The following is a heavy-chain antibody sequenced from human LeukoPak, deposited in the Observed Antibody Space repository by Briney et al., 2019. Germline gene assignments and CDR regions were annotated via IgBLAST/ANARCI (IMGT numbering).Heavy chain of an antibody. J-gene: IGHJ3*02. CDR2: INAGNSNT. D-gene: IGHD6-19*01. CDR1: GYTFTSYA. Sequence: ASVKVSCKASGYTFTSYAMHWVRQAPGQRLEWMGWINAGNSNTKYSQEFQGRVTITKDTSASTAYMELSSLRSEDMAVYYCARGVGGSGWYRNAFDIWGQGTMVTVSS. CDR3: ARGVGGSGWYRNAFDI. V-gene: IGHV1-3*03.